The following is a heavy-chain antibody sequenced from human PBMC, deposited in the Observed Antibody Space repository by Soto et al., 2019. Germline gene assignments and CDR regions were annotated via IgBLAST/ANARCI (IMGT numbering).Heavy chain of an antibody. J-gene: IGHJ4*02. CDR3: ARDWRQMSRGGFFDY. V-gene: IGHV1-69*06. CDR1: GGNSNSYS. D-gene: IGHD3-16*01. Sequence: QVRLVQSGAEVKKPGSSMKLSCKVSGGNSNSYSIAWVRQAPGQGLQWLGTIVPLSGTPNHAQQFQARVTITADTSTNTAYLERSSLRSEDTAIYYCARDWRQMSRGGFFDYWGQGSLVTISS. CDR2: IVPLSGTP.